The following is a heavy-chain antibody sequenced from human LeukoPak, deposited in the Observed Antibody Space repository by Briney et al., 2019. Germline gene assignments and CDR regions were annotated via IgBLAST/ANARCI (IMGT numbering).Heavy chain of an antibody. CDR2: ISSSDGGT. J-gene: IGHJ4*02. D-gene: IGHD1-20*01. V-gene: IGHV3-23*01. Sequence: GGSLRLSCAGSGFTFSSYAMAWVRQTPEKGLEWVAIISSSDGGTYYIDSVKGRFTISRDNSKNMLNLQMNSLRAEDTAVYYCAKYNWNDGDFDYWGQGTLVTVSS. CDR1: GFTFSSYA. CDR3: AKYNWNDGDFDY.